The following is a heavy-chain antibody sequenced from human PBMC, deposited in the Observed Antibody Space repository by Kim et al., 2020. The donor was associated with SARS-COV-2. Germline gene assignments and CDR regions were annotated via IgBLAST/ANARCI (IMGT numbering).Heavy chain of an antibody. V-gene: IGHV4-31*02. Sequence: STYYNPSHKSRVTISVDTSKNRFSLKLSSVTAADTAVYYCARGLRFPVDYWGQGTLVTVSS. J-gene: IGHJ4*02. CDR3: ARGLRFPVDY. D-gene: IGHD3-3*01. CDR2: ST.